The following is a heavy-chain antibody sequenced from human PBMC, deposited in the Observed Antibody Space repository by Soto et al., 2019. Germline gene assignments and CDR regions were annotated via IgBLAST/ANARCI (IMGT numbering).Heavy chain of an antibody. V-gene: IGHV4-31*03. CDR1: GGSISSGGYC. D-gene: IGHD6-6*01. Sequence: QVQLQESGPGLGKPSQTLSLTCTVSGGSISSGGYCWRWIRQHPGKGLEWIGYLFYSGSTNYNPSRKSRVTIALDASKNQFSLKLSSVTAADTAVYYWARDYMVWAARPGWYFDLWGRGTLVTVSS. CDR3: ARDYMVWAARPGWYFDL. J-gene: IGHJ2*01. CDR2: LFYSGST.